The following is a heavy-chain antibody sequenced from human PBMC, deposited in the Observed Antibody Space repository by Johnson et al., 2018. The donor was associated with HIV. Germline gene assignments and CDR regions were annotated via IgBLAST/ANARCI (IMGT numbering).Heavy chain of an antibody. CDR3: ARASAVDI. V-gene: IGHV3-64*07. Sequence: VQLVESGGGLVQPGGSLRLSCAASGFTFSRYDMHWVRQAPGKGLEYVSGITNGGSTYSADSVKGRFTISRDNSRNTLYLQMGSLRPEDMAVYYCARASAVDIWGQGTMVTVSS. J-gene: IGHJ3*02. CDR1: GFTFSRYD. CDR2: ITNGGST.